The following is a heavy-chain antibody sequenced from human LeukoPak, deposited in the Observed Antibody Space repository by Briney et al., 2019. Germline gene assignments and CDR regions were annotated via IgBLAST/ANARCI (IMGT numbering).Heavy chain of an antibody. CDR1: GYTFTSYY. J-gene: IGHJ3*02. V-gene: IGHV1-46*01. D-gene: IGHD6-19*01. CDR2: INPSGGST. Sequence: VKVSCKASGYTFTSYYMHWVRQAPGQGLEWMGIINPSGGSTSYAQKFQGRVTMTRDTSTSTVYMEVSSLSSEDTAVYYCARGGRERYSSGWKDAFDIWGQGTMVTVSS. CDR3: ARGGRERYSSGWKDAFDI.